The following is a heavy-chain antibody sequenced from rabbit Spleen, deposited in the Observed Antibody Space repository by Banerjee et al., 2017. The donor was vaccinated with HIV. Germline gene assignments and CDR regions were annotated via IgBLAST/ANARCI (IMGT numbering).Heavy chain of an antibody. D-gene: IGHD3-1*01. J-gene: IGHJ4*01. V-gene: IGHV1S40*01. CDR3: ARTFPGGGWNIDF. Sequence: QSLEESGGGLVKPEGSLTLTCKASGFSFSSSYYMCWVRQAPGKGLEWIACIVGGHDTTYYANWVNGRFTIATTSSTTVTLQMTSLTAADTATYFCARTFPGGGWNIDFWGPGTLVTVS. CDR1: GFSFSSSYY. CDR2: IVGGHDTT.